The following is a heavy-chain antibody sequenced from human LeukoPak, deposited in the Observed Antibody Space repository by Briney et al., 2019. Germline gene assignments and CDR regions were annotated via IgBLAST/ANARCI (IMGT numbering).Heavy chain of an antibody. J-gene: IGHJ4*02. V-gene: IGHV6-1*01. CDR3: ARLYQKNCGLTRRRGYFDY. D-gene: IGHD3-16*01. CDR2: TYYRSNRHN. Sequence: SQTPSLTCAISGDRVSSNSADWNWIRQSPSTGLGWLGKTYYRSNRHNDYAESVKSRITINPDTSKNQFSLQLNSVAPEDTAVYYCARLYQKNCGLTRRRGYFDYWGQGTLVTVSS. CDR1: GDRVSSNSAD.